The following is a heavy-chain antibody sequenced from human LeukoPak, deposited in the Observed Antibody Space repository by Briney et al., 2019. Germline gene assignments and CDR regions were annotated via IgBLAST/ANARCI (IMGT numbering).Heavy chain of an antibody. CDR2: ITPDGSTT. J-gene: IGHJ3*02. CDR1: GFTFSTYW. D-gene: IGHD4-23*01. Sequence: GGSLRLSCAASGFTFSTYWVHWIRQAPGKGLMWVSRITPDGSTTSHADFVKGRFTISRDNAKNTVSLRMNSLSAEDTAVYYCVTLTSVVSEHAFDMWGQGTMVAVSS. CDR3: VTLTSVVSEHAFDM. V-gene: IGHV3-74*01.